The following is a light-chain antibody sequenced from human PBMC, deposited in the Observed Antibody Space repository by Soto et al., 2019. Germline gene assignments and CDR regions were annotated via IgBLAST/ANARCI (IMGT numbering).Light chain of an antibody. CDR1: QCISRC. J-gene: IGKJ2*03. CDR2: DAS. CDR3: QHDHSYSVYC. V-gene: IGKV1-5*01. Sequence: DIQMTQSPSTLSASLGDRVTITCRASQCISRCLAWYQQKPGKAPKVLIYDASNLESGVPSRFSGSGSGTEFTLSITSLQPHDFATYYCQHDHSYSVYCFGQGTKWEI.